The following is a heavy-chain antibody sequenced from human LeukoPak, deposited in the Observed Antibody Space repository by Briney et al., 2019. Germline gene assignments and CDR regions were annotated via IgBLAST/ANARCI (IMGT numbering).Heavy chain of an antibody. Sequence: SETLSLTCTVSGGSISSGDYYWSWIRQPPGTGLEWIGYIYYSGSTYYNPSLKSRVTISVDTSKNQFSLKLSSVTAADTAVYYCASRGRLGYYFDYWGQGTLVTVSS. V-gene: IGHV4-30-4*01. CDR1: GGSISSGDYY. CDR2: IYYSGST. CDR3: ASRGRLGYYFDY. J-gene: IGHJ4*02. D-gene: IGHD3-10*01.